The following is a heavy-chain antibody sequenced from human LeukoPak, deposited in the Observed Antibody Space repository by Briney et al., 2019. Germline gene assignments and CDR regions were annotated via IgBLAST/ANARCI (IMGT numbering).Heavy chain of an antibody. V-gene: IGHV1-8*01. CDR3: ARGVPFGVVYYFDY. D-gene: IGHD3-3*01. CDR1: GYTFTSYD. J-gene: IGHJ4*02. Sequence: ASVKVSCKASGYTFTSYDINWVRQATGQGLEWMGWMNPNSGNTGYAQKFQGRVTITADKSTSTAYMELSSLRSEDTAVYYCARGVPFGVVYYFDYWGQGTLVTVSS. CDR2: MNPNSGNT.